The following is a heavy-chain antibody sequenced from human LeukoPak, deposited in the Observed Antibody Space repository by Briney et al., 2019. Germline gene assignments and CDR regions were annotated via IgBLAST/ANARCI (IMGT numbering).Heavy chain of an antibody. CDR1: GFTFSSYW. D-gene: IGHD2-21*02. CDR2: IWYDGSNK. Sequence: PGGSLRLSCAASGFTFSSYWMSWVRQAPGKGLEWVAVIWYDGSNKYYADSVKGRFTISRDNSKNTLYLQMNSLRAEDTAVYYCAKDRHIVVVTAMDYWGQGTLVTVSS. CDR3: AKDRHIVVVTAMDY. J-gene: IGHJ4*02. V-gene: IGHV3-33*06.